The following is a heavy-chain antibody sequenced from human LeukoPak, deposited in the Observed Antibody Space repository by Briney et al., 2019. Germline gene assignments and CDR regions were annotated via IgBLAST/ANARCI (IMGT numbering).Heavy chain of an antibody. V-gene: IGHV3-30-3*01. CDR3: ARESMGSSRAFDY. CDR2: ISYDGSNK. J-gene: IGHJ4*02. D-gene: IGHD1-26*01. Sequence: PGGSLRLSCAASGFIFSSYAMHWVRQAPGKGLEWVAVISYDGSNKYYADSVKGRFTISRDNSKNTLYLQMNSLRAEDTAVYYCARESMGSSRAFDYWGQGTLVTVSS. CDR1: GFIFSSYA.